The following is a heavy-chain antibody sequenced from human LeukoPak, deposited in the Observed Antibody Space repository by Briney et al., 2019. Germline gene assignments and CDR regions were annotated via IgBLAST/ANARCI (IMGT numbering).Heavy chain of an antibody. D-gene: IGHD3-22*01. Sequence: ASVKVSCKASGYTFTGYYMHWVRQAPGQGLEWMGWISAYNGNTNYAQKLQGRVTMTTDTSTSTAYMELRSLRSDDTAVYYCAREMNYYDSSGIGHYYYYMDVWGKGTTVTISS. CDR2: ISAYNGNT. CDR3: AREMNYYDSSGIGHYYYYMDV. J-gene: IGHJ6*03. V-gene: IGHV1-18*04. CDR1: GYTFTGYY.